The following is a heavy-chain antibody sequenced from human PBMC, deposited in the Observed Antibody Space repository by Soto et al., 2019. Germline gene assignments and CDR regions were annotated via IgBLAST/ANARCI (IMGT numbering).Heavy chain of an antibody. J-gene: IGHJ4*02. CDR1: GFTFSSYA. CDR2: ISGSGGST. D-gene: IGHD6-13*01. CDR3: ARRGPGTYFDY. Sequence: EVQLLESGGGLVQPGGSLRLSCAASGFTFSSYAMSWVRQAPGKGLEWVSVISGSGGSTYYADSVKGRFTISRDNTKNTLYLQMNSLRAEDTAGYYCARRGPGTYFDYWGQGTLVTVSS. V-gene: IGHV3-23*01.